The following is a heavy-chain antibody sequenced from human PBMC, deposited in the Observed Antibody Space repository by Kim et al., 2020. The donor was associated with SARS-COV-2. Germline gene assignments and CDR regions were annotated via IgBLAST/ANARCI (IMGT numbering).Heavy chain of an antibody. CDR1: GYTFTSYA. V-gene: IGHV7-4-1*02. CDR3: ARDLSGITMVRGVFRYPDDYGMDV. J-gene: IGHJ6*02. D-gene: IGHD3-10*01. CDR2: INTNTGNP. Sequence: ASVKVSCKASGYTFTSYAMNWVRQAPGQGLEWMRWINTNTGNPTFAQGFTGRFVFSLDTSVSTAYLQISSLKAEDTAVYYCARDLSGITMVRGVFRYPDDYGMDVWGQGTTVTVSS.